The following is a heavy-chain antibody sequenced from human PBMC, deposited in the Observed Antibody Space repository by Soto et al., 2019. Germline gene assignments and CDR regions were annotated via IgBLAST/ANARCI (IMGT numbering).Heavy chain of an antibody. CDR1: SGSIISSNW. D-gene: IGHD6-19*01. Sequence: SETLSLTCAVSSGSIISSNWWSLVRHPPGKGLEWIGEIYHSGSTNYNPSLKSRVTISVDKSKNQFSLKLSSVTAADTAVYYCAREAVAGRERWFDPWGQGTLVTVSS. CDR3: AREAVAGRERWFDP. J-gene: IGHJ5*02. CDR2: IYHSGST. V-gene: IGHV4-4*02.